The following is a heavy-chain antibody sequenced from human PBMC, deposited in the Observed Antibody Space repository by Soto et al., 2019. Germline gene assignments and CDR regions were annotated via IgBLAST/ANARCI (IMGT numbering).Heavy chain of an antibody. J-gene: IGHJ4*02. D-gene: IGHD1-1*01. CDR2: ISGSGGIT. CDR3: AKSLSASPNYFFDS. CDR1: GFPFSSYA. V-gene: IGHV3-23*01. Sequence: EVQLLVSGGGLGQPGGSPRLSCAASGFPFSSYAMSWVRQAPGKGLEWVSGISGSGGITYYADSVKGRFTISRDNSKNTLYLQMNSLRADDTAVYYCAKSLSASPNYFFDSWGQGTLVTVSS.